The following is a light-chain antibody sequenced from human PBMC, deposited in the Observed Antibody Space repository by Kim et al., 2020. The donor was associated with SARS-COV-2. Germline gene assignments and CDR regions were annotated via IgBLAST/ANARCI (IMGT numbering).Light chain of an antibody. V-gene: IGLV3-25*03. J-gene: IGLJ2*01. CDR3: QSADSSGTLVV. CDR1: ALPKQY. Sequence: SYELTQPPSVSVSPGQTARITCSGDALPKQYAYWYQQKPGQAPVLGIYKDSERPSGIPERFSGSSSGTTVTLTICGVQAEDEADYYCQSADSSGTLVVFG. CDR2: KDS.